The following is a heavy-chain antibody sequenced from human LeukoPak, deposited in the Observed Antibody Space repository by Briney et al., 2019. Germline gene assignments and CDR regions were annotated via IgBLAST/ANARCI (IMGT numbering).Heavy chain of an antibody. CDR2: MNPNSANT. D-gene: IGHD6-25*01. CDR3: ARVPSGGNKFDP. Sequence: ASVKVSCKASGYTFTSYGISWVRQAPGQGLEWMGWMNPNSANTGYAQKFQGRVTMTRNTSISTAHMELSSLRSEDTAVYYCARVPSGGNKFDPWGQGTLVTVSS. CDR1: GYTFTSYG. J-gene: IGHJ5*02. V-gene: IGHV1-8*02.